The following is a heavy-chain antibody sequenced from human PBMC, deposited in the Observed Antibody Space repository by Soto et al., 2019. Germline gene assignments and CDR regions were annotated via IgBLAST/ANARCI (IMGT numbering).Heavy chain of an antibody. J-gene: IGHJ6*02. CDR2: ISSSDEK. CDR1: GFSFSNPRMS. Sequence: QVTLKESGPVLVKPTETLTLTCTFSGFSFSNPRMSVSWIRQPPGKALEWLAHISSSDEKSYSTSLKSRLTISQDTSTSPVVLTMTNIDPMDTATYYFARVLYSGMDVWGQGTTVTVSS. V-gene: IGHV2-26*01. CDR3: ARVLYSGMDV.